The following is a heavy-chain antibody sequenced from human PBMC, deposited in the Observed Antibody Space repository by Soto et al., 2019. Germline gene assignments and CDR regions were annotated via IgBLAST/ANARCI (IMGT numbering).Heavy chain of an antibody. D-gene: IGHD5-12*01. Sequence: GGSLRLSCAASGFTFSDYYMSWIRQAPGKGLEWVSYISSSGSTIYYADSVKGRFTISRDNAKNSLYLQMSSLRAEDTAVYYCARALSSGYDSSFDYWGQGTLVTVSS. CDR1: GFTFSDYY. J-gene: IGHJ4*02. V-gene: IGHV3-11*01. CDR2: ISSSGSTI. CDR3: ARALSSGYDSSFDY.